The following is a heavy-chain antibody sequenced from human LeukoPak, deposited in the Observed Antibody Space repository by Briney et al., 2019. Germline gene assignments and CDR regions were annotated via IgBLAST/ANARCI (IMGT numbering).Heavy chain of an antibody. CDR2: INPNSGGT. Sequence: ASLKVSCTASGYTFTGYYMHWVRQAPGQGLEWMGWINPNSGGTNYAQKFQGRVTMTRDTSISTAYMELSRLRSDDTAVYYCARVGETGENAFDIWGQGTMVTVSS. D-gene: IGHD7-27*01. CDR3: ARVGETGENAFDI. CDR1: GYTFTGYY. J-gene: IGHJ3*02. V-gene: IGHV1-2*02.